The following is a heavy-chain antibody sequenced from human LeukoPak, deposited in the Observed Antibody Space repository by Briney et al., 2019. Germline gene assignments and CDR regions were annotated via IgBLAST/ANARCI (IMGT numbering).Heavy chain of an antibody. V-gene: IGHV3-11*04. CDR1: GFTFSDYY. D-gene: IGHD3-3*01. CDR3: ARDDYDFWSGYYNDAFDI. J-gene: IGHJ3*02. CDR2: ISSSGSTI. Sequence: GGSLRLSCAASGFTFSDYYMSWIRQAPGKGLEWVSCISSSGSTIYYADSVKGRFTISRDNAKNSLYLQMNSLRAEDTAVYYCARDDYDFWSGYYNDAFDIWGQGTMVTVSS.